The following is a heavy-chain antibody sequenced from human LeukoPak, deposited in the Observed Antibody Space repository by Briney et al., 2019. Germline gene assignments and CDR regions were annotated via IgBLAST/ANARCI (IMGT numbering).Heavy chain of an antibody. CDR2: ISAYNGNT. D-gene: IGHD3-22*01. CDR3: ARDDPSITMIVPLPDY. J-gene: IGHJ4*02. V-gene: IGHV1-18*01. CDR1: GYTFTSYG. Sequence: GASVKVSCKASGYTFTSYGISWVRQAPGQGLEWMGWISAYNGNTNYAQKLQGRVTMTTDTSTSTAYMELRSLRSDDTAVYYCARDDPSITMIVPLPDYWGQGTLVTVSS.